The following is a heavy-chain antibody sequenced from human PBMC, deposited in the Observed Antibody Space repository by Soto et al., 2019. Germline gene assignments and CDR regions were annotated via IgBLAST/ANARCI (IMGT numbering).Heavy chain of an antibody. CDR2: ISYGGTT. Sequence: QVQLQESGPGLVKPSQTLSLTCTVSGGPISSGDHFWSWIRQPLGKGLESIVYISYGGTTYYNPSLQSRITISVDTSKNQFSLKLSSVTAADTAIYYCARGRGYGYGIDYWGQGTLVTVSS. CDR1: GGPISSGDHF. D-gene: IGHD5-18*01. CDR3: ARGRGYGYGIDY. V-gene: IGHV4-30-4*01. J-gene: IGHJ4*02.